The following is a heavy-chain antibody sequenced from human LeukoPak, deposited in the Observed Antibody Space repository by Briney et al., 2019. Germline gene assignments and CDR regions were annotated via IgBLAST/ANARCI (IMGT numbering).Heavy chain of an antibody. CDR2: ITGYGAT. CDR1: GFTFSNFA. D-gene: IGHD4-11*01. Sequence: GGSLRLSCAASGFTFSNFAMMWVRQAPGTGLQWVSTITGYGATFYADSVRGRFTIFRDTSMNTLFLQMNSLGAEDTAVYYCARGYSDWLRWGQGTQVTVSS. J-gene: IGHJ4*02. CDR3: ARGYSDWLR. V-gene: IGHV3-23*01.